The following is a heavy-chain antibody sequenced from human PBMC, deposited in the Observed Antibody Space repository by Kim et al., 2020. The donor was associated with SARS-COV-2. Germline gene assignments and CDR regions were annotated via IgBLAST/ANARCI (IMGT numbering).Heavy chain of an antibody. V-gene: IGHV3-30*03. Sequence: GGSLRLSCAVSGFTFSSFVIHWVRQAPGKGLECVSLISYGGSNKYYADSVEGRFTISRDNSKNTLYFQMNSLRAEDTAVYFCAGDRSGWYKADYWGHRAPVTFS. J-gene: IGHJ4*01. CDR1: GFTFSSFV. D-gene: IGHD6-19*01. CDR2: ISYGGSNK. CDR3: AGDRSGWYKADY.